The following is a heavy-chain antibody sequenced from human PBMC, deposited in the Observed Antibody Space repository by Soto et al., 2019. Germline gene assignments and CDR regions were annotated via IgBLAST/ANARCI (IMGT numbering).Heavy chain of an antibody. CDR3: ARQSPGSGHLYYIYDGMDV. J-gene: IGHJ6*02. CDR1: GYSFTSYW. Sequence: PGESLKISCKGSGYSFTSYWISWVRQMPGKGLEWMGRIDPSDSYTNYSPSFQGHVTISADKSISTAYLQWSSLKASDTAMYYCARQSPGSGHLYYIYDGMDVWGQGTTVTVSS. V-gene: IGHV5-10-1*01. D-gene: IGHD6-19*01. CDR2: IDPSDSYT.